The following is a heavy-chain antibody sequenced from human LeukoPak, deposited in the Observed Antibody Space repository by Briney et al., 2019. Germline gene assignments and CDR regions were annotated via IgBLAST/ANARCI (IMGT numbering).Heavy chain of an antibody. CDR2: ISYDGSNK. D-gene: IGHD3-22*01. CDR1: GYTFTTYG. Sequence: GGSLRLSCVGSGYTFTTYGMHWVRQAPGKGLEWVAVISYDGSNKYYADSVKGRFTISRDNSKNTLYLQMNSLRAEDTAVYYCAILAMYYDSSGYTFDYWGQGTLVTVSS. CDR3: AILAMYYDSSGYTFDY. V-gene: IGHV3-30*03. J-gene: IGHJ4*02.